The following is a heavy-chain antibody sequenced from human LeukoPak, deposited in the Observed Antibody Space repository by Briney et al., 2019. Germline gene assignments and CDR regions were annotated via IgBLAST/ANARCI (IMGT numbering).Heavy chain of an antibody. CDR1: GGSISSYY. CDR3: ATHYGDCYYYYMDV. CDR2: IYYSGST. V-gene: IGHV4-59*08. Sequence: SETLSLTCTVSGGSISSYYWSWIRQPPGKGLEWIGYIYYSGSTNYNPSLKSRVTISVDTSKNQFSLKLSSVTAADTAVYYCATHYGDCYYYYMDVWGKGTTVTVSS. J-gene: IGHJ6*03. D-gene: IGHD4-17*01.